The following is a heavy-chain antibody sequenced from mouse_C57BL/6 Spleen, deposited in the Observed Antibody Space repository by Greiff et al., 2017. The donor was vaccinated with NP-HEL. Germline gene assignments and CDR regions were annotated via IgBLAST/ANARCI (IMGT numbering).Heavy chain of an antibody. J-gene: IGHJ3*01. V-gene: IGHV1-7*01. CDR3: AREGDYGSSPFAY. D-gene: IGHD1-1*01. CDR2: INPSSGYT. CDR1: GYTFTSYW. Sequence: QVQLQQSGAELAKPGASVKLSCKASGYTFTSYWMHWVKQRPGQGLEWIGYINPSSGYTKYNQKFKDKATLTAEKSSSTAYMQLSSLTYEDSAVYYCAREGDYGSSPFAYWGQGTLVTVSA.